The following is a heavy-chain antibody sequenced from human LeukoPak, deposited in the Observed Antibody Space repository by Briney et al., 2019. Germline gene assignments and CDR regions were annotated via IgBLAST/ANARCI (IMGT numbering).Heavy chain of an antibody. CDR1: GGSISSGGYY. J-gene: IGHJ6*03. D-gene: IGHD4-11*01. CDR3: ARHRLQDYYYYYMDV. Sequence: SQTLSLTCTVSGGSISSGGYYWSWIRQPPGKGLEWIGYIYHSGSTYYNPSLKSRVTISVDRSKNQFSLKLSSVTAADTAVYYCARHRLQDYYYYYMDVWGKGTTVTVSS. V-gene: IGHV4-30-2*01. CDR2: IYHSGST.